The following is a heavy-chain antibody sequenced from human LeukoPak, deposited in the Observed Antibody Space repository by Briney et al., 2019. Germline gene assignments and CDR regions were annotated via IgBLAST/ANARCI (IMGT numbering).Heavy chain of an antibody. CDR1: GFTFSSYA. V-gene: IGHV3-48*02. CDR2: ISSSSSTI. CDR3: ATKPRDVVVPAAIVDY. Sequence: GGSLRLSCAASGFTFSSYAMSWVRQAPGKGLEWVSYISSSSSTIYYADSVKGRFTISRDNAKNSLYLQMNSLRDEDTAVYYCATKPRDVVVPAAIVDYWGQGTLVTVSS. J-gene: IGHJ4*02. D-gene: IGHD2-2*01.